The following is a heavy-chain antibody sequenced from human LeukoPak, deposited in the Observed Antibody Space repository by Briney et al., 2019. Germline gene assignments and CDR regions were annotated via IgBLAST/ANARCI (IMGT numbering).Heavy chain of an antibody. CDR3: ARRSAVYVNWFDP. Sequence: PGGSLRLSCAASGFTFSSYAMSWVRQAPGKGLEWVSAISGSGGSTYYADSVRGRFTISRDNSKNTLYLQMNSLKASDTAMYYCARRSAVYVNWFDPWGQGTLVTVSS. CDR1: GFTFSSYA. V-gene: IGHV3-23*01. J-gene: IGHJ5*02. D-gene: IGHD5/OR15-5a*01. CDR2: ISGSGGST.